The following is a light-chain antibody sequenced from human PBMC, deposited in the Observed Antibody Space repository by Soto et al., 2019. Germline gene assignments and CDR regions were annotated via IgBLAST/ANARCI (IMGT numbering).Light chain of an antibody. CDR1: QSVSSNY. CDR2: SAS. Sequence: EIVLTQSPGTLSLSPGERATLSCRASQSVSSNYLVWYQQKPGQAPRLLIYSASSRATGIPDRFSGSGSGTDFTLTISRLEPEDFAVYYCQQYGSSPYTFGQGTKLEIK. J-gene: IGKJ2*01. V-gene: IGKV3-20*01. CDR3: QQYGSSPYT.